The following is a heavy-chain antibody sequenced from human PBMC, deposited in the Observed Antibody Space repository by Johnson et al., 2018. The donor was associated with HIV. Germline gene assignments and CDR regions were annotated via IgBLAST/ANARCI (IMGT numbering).Heavy chain of an antibody. CDR3: AKDSGTYHPFDAFDI. D-gene: IGHD3-10*01. V-gene: IGHV3-30*19. Sequence: QMLLVESGGGVVQPGRSLRLSCAASGFTFNPYGIHWVRRAPGKGLEWVALISYDGSNKYYAESVKGRFTISRDNSKNTLYLQMNSLRVEDTAFYYFAKDSGTYHPFDAFDIWGQGTMVTVSS. J-gene: IGHJ3*02. CDR1: GFTFNPYG. CDR2: ISYDGSNK.